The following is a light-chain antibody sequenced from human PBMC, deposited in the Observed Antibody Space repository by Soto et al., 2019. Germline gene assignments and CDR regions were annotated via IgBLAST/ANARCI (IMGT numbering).Light chain of an antibody. Sequence: EIVMTQSPATLSVSPGERATLSCRASQSVNNNLAWYQQKXXQAPRLLIYGASTRAAGIPATVSXXXSGXXFTLTISSLQSEDFAVYYCQQYYNWPRTFGQGTKVEI. CDR2: GAS. CDR1: QSVNNN. V-gene: IGKV3-15*01. CDR3: QQYYNWPRT. J-gene: IGKJ1*01.